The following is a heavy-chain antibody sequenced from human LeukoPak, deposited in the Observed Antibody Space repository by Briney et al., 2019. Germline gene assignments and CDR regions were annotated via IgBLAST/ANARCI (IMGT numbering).Heavy chain of an antibody. J-gene: IGHJ4*02. CDR1: GGSISSYY. CDR3: AREGYSYGYGGFDY. CDR2: IYYSGST. Sequence: SETLSLTCTVSGGSISSYYWSWIRQPPGKGLEWIGYIYYSGSTNYNPSLKSRVTISVGTSKNQFSLKLSSVTAADTAVYYCAREGYSYGYGGFDYWGQGTLVTVSS. V-gene: IGHV4-59*01. D-gene: IGHD5-18*01.